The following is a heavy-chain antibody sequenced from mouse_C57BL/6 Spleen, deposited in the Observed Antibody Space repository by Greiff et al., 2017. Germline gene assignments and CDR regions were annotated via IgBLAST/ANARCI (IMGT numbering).Heavy chain of an antibody. Sequence: EVKLMESGAELVRPGASVKLSCTASGFNIKDDYMHWVKQRPEQGLEWIGWIDPENGDTEYASKFQGKAPITADTSSNTAYLQLSSLTSEDTAVYYCTTPKRAYWGQGTLVTVSA. CDR2: IDPENGDT. V-gene: IGHV14-4*01. D-gene: IGHD1-3*01. CDR1: GFNIKDDY. J-gene: IGHJ3*01. CDR3: TTPKRAY.